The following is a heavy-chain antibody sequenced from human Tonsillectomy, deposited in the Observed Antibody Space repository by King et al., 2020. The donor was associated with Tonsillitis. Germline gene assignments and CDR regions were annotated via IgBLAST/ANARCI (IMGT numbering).Heavy chain of an antibody. V-gene: IGHV3-30*18. CDR1: GVTCSSCG. D-gene: IGHD5-18*01. J-gene: IGHJ4*02. CDR3: AKAGTAMSRPDY. CDR2: ISDDGSIK. Sequence: VQLVESGGGVVQPGRSLRLSCAASGVTCSSCGMHWVRQAPGKGLEWGAVISDDGSIKYYADSVKGRFTISRDNSKNTLYLQMNSLRAEDTAVYYCAKAGTAMSRPDYWGQGTLVTVSS.